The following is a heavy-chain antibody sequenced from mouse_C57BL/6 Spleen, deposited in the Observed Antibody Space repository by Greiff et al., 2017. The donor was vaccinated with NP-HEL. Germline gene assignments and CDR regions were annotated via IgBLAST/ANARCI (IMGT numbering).Heavy chain of an antibody. Sequence: VHLVESGAELARPGASVKLSCKASGYTFTSYGISWVKQRTGQGLEWIGEIYPRSGNTYYNEKFKGKATLTADKSSSTAYVELRSLTSEDSAVYFCARYYGSSRYYFDYWGQGTTLTVSS. CDR3: ARYYGSSRYYFDY. V-gene: IGHV1-81*01. J-gene: IGHJ2*01. CDR2: IYPRSGNT. CDR1: GYTFTSYG. D-gene: IGHD1-1*01.